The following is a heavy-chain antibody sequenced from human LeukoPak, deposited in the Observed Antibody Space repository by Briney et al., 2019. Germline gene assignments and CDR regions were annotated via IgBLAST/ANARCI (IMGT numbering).Heavy chain of an antibody. CDR1: KYTFTSYD. Sequence: ASVKVSCKASKYTFTSYDINWVRQATGQGLEWMGWMNPNSGNTGYAQKFQGRVTMTRNTSISTAYMELSSLRYEDTAMYYCVRGSGSYYQYYFDWWGQGTLVTVSS. D-gene: IGHD3-10*01. CDR3: VRGSGSYYQYYFDW. J-gene: IGHJ4*02. V-gene: IGHV1-8*01. CDR2: MNPNSGNT.